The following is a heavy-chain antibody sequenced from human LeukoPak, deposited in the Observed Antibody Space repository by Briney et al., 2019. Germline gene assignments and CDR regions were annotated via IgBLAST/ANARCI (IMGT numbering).Heavy chain of an antibody. D-gene: IGHD4-17*01. V-gene: IGHV3-23*01. CDR1: GFTFSSYW. Sequence: GGSLRLSCAASGFTFSSYWMSWVRQAPGKGLEWVSAISGSGGSTYYADSVKGRFTISRDNSKNTLYLQMNSLRAEDTAVYYCAKGTDGVIRGFDYWGQGTLVTVSS. CDR3: AKGTDGVIRGFDY. J-gene: IGHJ4*02. CDR2: ISGSGGST.